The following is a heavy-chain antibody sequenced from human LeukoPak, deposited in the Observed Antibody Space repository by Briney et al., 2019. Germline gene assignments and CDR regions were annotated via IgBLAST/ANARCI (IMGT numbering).Heavy chain of an antibody. CDR3: ARGPAITIFGVVPYYFDN. D-gene: IGHD3-3*01. J-gene: IGHJ4*02. CDR2: MNPKSGNT. V-gene: IGHV1-8*01. CDR1: GYTFTSYD. Sequence: GASVKVSCKASGYTFTSYDINWVRQATGQGLEWMGWMNPKSGNTGYAQKFQGRVTMTRNTSIRTAYMELSSLRSEDTAVYYCARGPAITIFGVVPYYFDNWGQGTRVTVSS.